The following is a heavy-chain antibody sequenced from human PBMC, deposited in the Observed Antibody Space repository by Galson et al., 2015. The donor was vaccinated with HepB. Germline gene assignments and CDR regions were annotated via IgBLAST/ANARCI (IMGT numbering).Heavy chain of an antibody. CDR3: ARGGMATIGGPTFDY. V-gene: IGHV1-18*04. CDR1: GYTFTRYN. D-gene: IGHD5-24*01. Sequence: QSGAEVKRPGASVKVSCKASGYTFTRYNINWVRQAPGQGLEWMGNAKYTQKFQGRVTMTTDASTNTAYMELRSLTSDDTAMYYCARGGMATIGGPTFDYWGRGTLVTVSS. J-gene: IGHJ4*02. CDR2: GNA.